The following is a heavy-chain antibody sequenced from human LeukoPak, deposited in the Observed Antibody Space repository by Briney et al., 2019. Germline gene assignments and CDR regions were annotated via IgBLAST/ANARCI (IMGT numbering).Heavy chain of an antibody. V-gene: IGHV3-21*01. CDR2: IISSSSYI. J-gene: IGHJ4*02. CDR1: GFTFSSYT. D-gene: IGHD5-18*01. CDR3: ARDLWGYSYGYGDY. Sequence: GRSLRLSCAASGFTFSSYTMHWVRQAPGEGLEWLSSIISSSSYIYYADSVKGRFTISRDNAKNSLYLQMNSLRAEDTAVYYCARDLWGYSYGYGDYWGQGTLVTVSS.